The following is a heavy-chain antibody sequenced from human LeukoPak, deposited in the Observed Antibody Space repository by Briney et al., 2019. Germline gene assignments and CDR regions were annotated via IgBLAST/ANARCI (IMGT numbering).Heavy chain of an antibody. V-gene: IGHV3-48*02. Sequence: GGSLRLSCAASGFTLRTYSMNWVRQAPGKGLEWVSYISSSSSSIYYADSVKGRFTISRDNAKNSLYLQMNSLRDEDTAVYYCAREPRESCAAFDIWGQGTMVTVSS. CDR1: GFTLRTYS. CDR3: AREPRESCAAFDI. CDR2: ISSSSSSI. J-gene: IGHJ3*02.